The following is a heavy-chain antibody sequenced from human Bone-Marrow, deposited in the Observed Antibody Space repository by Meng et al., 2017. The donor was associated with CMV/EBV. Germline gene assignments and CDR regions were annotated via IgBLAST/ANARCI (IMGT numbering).Heavy chain of an antibody. CDR1: GFTFSSYS. V-gene: IGHV3-21*01. CDR3: ATEAPTVTTGKHNMQDDY. CDR2: ISRSSTYI. J-gene: IGHJ4*02. D-gene: IGHD4-17*01. Sequence: GESLKISCAASGFTFSSYSMNWVRQAPGKGLEWVSSISRSSTYIYYADSLKGRFTISRDNAKNSLYLQMNSLRAEDTAVYYCATEAPTVTTGKHNMQDDYWGQGTLVTVSS.